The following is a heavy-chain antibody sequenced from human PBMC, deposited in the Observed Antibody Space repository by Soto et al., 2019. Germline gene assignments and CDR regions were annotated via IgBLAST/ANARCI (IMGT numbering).Heavy chain of an antibody. CDR2: INTGNGNT. V-gene: IGHV1-3*04. J-gene: IGHJ4*02. CDR3: ANWAYDFWSGPPN. CDR1: EDTFTSYA. Sequence: QVHLVQSGAEVKKPGASVNVSCKGSEDTFTSYAIHWVRQAPGQGLEWMGWINTGNGNTKYSQKFQGRVTFTRDTSASTAYREVSSLRSDDTAVYYCANWAYDFWSGPPNWGQGTLVTVSS. D-gene: IGHD3-3*01.